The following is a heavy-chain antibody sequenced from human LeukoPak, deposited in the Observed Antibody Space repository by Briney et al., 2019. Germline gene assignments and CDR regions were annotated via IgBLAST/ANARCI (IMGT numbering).Heavy chain of an antibody. D-gene: IGHD4-23*01. Sequence: PSETLSLTSAVYGGSFSYPYWSWIRQPPGEGLEWVGEISHSGDTNYNPSLKSRVTISVDTSKNQFSLNLSSVTAADTAVYYCARGSNSVAYWGQGTLVTVSS. CDR3: ARGSNSVAY. V-gene: IGHV4-34*01. CDR1: GGSFSYPY. J-gene: IGHJ4*02. CDR2: ISHSGDT.